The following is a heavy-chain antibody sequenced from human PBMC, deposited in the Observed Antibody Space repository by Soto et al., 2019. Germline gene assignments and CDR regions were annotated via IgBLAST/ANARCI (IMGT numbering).Heavy chain of an antibody. J-gene: IGHJ6*02. Sequence: PSETLSLTCAVSGGSISSYYWSWIRQPAGKGLEWIGRIYTSGSTNYNPSLKSRFTMSLDTSKNQFSLKLTSVTAADTALYYCARGNCSSPNCYSFSGYYGMDVWGQGTTVTVSS. CDR1: GGSISSYY. V-gene: IGHV4-4*07. CDR2: IYTSGST. CDR3: ARGNCSSPNCYSFSGYYGMDV. D-gene: IGHD2-2*01.